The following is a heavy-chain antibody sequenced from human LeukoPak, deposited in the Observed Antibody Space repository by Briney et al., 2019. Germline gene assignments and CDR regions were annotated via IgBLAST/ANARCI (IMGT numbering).Heavy chain of an antibody. CDR3: TTDYGSGKRNYFDY. Sequence: GGSLRLSCAASGFTFSNAWMNWVRQAPGKGLEWVGRIKSKTDGGTTDYAAPVKGRFTISRDDSKNTLYLQMNSLKTEDTAVYYCTTDYGSGKRNYFDYWGQGTLATVSS. D-gene: IGHD3-10*01. CDR1: GFTFSNAW. J-gene: IGHJ4*02. V-gene: IGHV3-15*07. CDR2: IKSKTDGGTT.